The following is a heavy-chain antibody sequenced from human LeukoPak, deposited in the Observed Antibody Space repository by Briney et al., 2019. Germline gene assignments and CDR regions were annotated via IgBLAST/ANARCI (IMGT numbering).Heavy chain of an antibody. CDR1: GYTFSDYY. Sequence: GASVKVSCKASGYTFSDYYMHWWRQAPGQRLEWLGWINPKSGDTNFAQNFQGRVTMTRDTSFSTAYMELSSLTSDDRAVYYCARGPNTGAFDAWGQGTLVTVSS. J-gene: IGHJ4*02. CDR2: INPKSGDT. CDR3: ARGPNTGAFDA. V-gene: IGHV1-2*02. D-gene: IGHD7-27*01.